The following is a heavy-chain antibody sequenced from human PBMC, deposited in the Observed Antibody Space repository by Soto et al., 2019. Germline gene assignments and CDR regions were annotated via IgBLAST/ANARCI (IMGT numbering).Heavy chain of an antibody. CDR1: GDSLSAGPYH. D-gene: IGHD3-16*01. J-gene: IGHJ4*02. V-gene: IGHV4-39*01. CDR2: VYNSGST. Sequence: QLQLQESGPGLVKPSETLSLTCSVSGDSLSAGPYHWGWIRQPPGKGLEWIGNVYNSGSTSYSPSLKSRVTISVDTSKNQFSLRLTSVTAADTAVYFCARHPPYQPFDFWGQGALVTVSS. CDR3: ARHPPYQPFDF.